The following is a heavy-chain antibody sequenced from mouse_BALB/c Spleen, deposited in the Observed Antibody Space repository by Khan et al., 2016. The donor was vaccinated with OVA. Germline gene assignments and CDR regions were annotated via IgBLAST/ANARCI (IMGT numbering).Heavy chain of an antibody. V-gene: IGHV2-6-1*01. CDR1: GFSLTNYG. CDR3: ARQPYYHYNIMDY. J-gene: IGHJ4*01. D-gene: IGHD2-10*01. Sequence: VKLLESGPGLAAPSQSLSITCTISGFSLTNYGVHWVRQPPGKGLVWLAVIWSDGSTTYNSALKSRLTITKDNSQSQVFLKMNSLQTDDTAIYFCARQPYYHYNIMDYWGQGTTVTVAS. CDR2: IWSDGST.